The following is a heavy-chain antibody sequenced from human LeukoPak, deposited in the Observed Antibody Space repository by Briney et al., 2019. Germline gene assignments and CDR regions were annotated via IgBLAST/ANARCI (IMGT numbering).Heavy chain of an antibody. Sequence: GSLRLSCAASGFTFSSYTMNWVRQPPGKGLEWVSNIGTSSTTIYYADSVKGRFTISRDNSKNTLYLQMNSLRAEDTAVYYCAKGWSQGSGWFFDYWGQGTLVTVSS. J-gene: IGHJ4*02. CDR1: GFTFSSYT. CDR2: IGTSSTTI. CDR3: AKGWSQGSGWFFDY. V-gene: IGHV3-48*01. D-gene: IGHD6-19*01.